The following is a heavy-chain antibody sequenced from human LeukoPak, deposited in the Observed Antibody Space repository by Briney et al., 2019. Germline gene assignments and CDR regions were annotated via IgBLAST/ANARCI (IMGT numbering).Heavy chain of an antibody. D-gene: IGHD4-23*01. J-gene: IGHJ5*02. CDR3: ATDYGGNSGWFDP. V-gene: IGHV1-2*04. CDR2: INPNSGGT. Sequence: ASVKVSCKAPGYTFTGYYMHWVRQAPGQGLEWMGWINPNSGGTNYAQKFQGWVTMTRDTSISTAYMELSRLRSDDTAVYYCATDYGGNSGWFDPWGQGTLVTVSS. CDR1: GYTFTGYY.